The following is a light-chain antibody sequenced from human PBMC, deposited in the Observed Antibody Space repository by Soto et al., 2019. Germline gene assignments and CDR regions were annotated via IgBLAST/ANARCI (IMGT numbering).Light chain of an antibody. Sequence: EIVLTQSPGTLSLSPGERATLSCRASQSVSSSYLAWYQQKPGQAPRLLIYGASSRATGIPDRFSGSGSGTDFTLTISRLEPEDFATYFCQQSYSAQYTFGQGTKLEIK. V-gene: IGKV3-20*01. CDR2: GAS. CDR3: QQSYSAQYT. J-gene: IGKJ2*01. CDR1: QSVSSSY.